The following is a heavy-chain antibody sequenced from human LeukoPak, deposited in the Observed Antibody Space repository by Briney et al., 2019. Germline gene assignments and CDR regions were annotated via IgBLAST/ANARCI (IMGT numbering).Heavy chain of an antibody. J-gene: IGHJ4*02. CDR2: ISAYNGNR. CDR1: GYSFNSNG. CDR3: ARDYDILTGLYYFDY. V-gene: IGHV1-2*02. D-gene: IGHD3-9*01. Sequence: ASVKVSCKASGYSFNSNGMNWVRQAPGQGLEWMGWISAYNGNRNYAQKFQGRVTMTRDTSISTAYMELSRLRSDDTAVYYCARDYDILTGLYYFDYWGQGTLVTVSS.